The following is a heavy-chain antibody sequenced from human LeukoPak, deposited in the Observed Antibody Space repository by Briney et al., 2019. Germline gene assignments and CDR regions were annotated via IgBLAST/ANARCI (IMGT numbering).Heavy chain of an antibody. CDR1: GYTFTGYY. Sequence: ASVKVSCKASGYTFTGYYIHWLRQAPGQGLEWMGWINPNNGGTKYAQRFQGRVTMTRDTSINTAYMELSRLKSDDTAVYHCARGASHGAFDFWGQGTLVTVSS. V-gene: IGHV1-2*02. CDR3: ARGASHGAFDF. CDR2: INPNNGGT. J-gene: IGHJ4*02.